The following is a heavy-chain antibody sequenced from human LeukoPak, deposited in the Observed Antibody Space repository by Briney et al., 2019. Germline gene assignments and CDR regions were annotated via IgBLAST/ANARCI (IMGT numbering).Heavy chain of an antibody. J-gene: IGHJ3*02. D-gene: IGHD1-26*01. CDR2: IRYDGSNK. V-gene: IGHV3-30*02. CDR3: AKDGGWELLPGAFDI. CDR1: GFTFSSYG. Sequence: GGSLRLSCAASGFTFSSYGMHWVRQAPGKGLEWVAFIRYDGSNKYYADSVKGRFTISRDNSKNTLYLQMNSLRAEDTAVYYCAKDGGWELLPGAFDIWGQGTMVTVSS.